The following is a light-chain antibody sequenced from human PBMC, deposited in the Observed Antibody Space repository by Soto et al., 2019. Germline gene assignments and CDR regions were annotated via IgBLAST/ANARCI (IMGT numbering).Light chain of an antibody. Sequence: QSALTQPPSASGSPGQSVTISCTGTSSDVGGYNYVSWYQQHPGKAPKLMIYEVSKRPSGVPDRFSGSKSGNTASLTVSGLQAQGEAYYYCSSYAGSNNPYVFGTGTK. J-gene: IGLJ1*01. CDR3: SSYAGSNNPYV. CDR2: EVS. V-gene: IGLV2-8*01. CDR1: SSDVGGYNY.